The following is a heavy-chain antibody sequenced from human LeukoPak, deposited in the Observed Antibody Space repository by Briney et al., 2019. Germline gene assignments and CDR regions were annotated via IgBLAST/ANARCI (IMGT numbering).Heavy chain of an antibody. CDR2: MNPNSGNT. D-gene: IGHD4-17*01. V-gene: IGHV1-8*01. Sequence: ASVKVSCKASGYTFTSCDINWVRQATGQGLEWMGWMNPNSGNTGYAQKFQGRVTTTRNTSISTAYMELSSLRSEDTAVYYCARLPEDYGAIKDYWGQGTLVTVSS. CDR1: GYTFTSCD. J-gene: IGHJ4*02. CDR3: ARLPEDYGAIKDY.